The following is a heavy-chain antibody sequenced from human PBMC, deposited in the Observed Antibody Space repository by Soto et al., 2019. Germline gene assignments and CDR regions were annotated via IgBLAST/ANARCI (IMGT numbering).Heavy chain of an antibody. V-gene: IGHV1-18*01. CDR2: ISVYNGNT. J-gene: IGHJ4*02. CDR3: GRDGRNGGYFDY. CDR1: GYTFNSYG. Sequence: QVQLVQSGAEVKKPGASVKVSCKASGYTFNSYGISWVRQAPGQGLEWMGWISVYNGNTNYAQKVQGRVTMTTDTSTSTAYMELRSLRSDDAAVYYCGRDGRNGGYFDYWGQGTVVTVSS. D-gene: IGHD2-8*01.